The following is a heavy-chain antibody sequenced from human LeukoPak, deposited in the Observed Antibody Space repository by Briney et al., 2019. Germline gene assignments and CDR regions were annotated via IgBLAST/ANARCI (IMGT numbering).Heavy chain of an antibody. Sequence: SLRLSCAASGFTFDDYAMHWVRQAPGKGLEWVSGISWNSGSIGYADSVKGRFTISRDNAKNSLYLQMNSLRAEDTALYYCAKGDRYCSSTSCLFDYWGQGTLVTVSS. CDR1: GFTFDDYA. CDR3: AKGDRYCSSTSCLFDY. V-gene: IGHV3-9*01. D-gene: IGHD2-2*01. CDR2: ISWNSGSI. J-gene: IGHJ4*02.